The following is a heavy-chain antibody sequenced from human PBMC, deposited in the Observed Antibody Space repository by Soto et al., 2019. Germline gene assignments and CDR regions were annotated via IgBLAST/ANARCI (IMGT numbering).Heavy chain of an antibody. CDR3: ARHRTWYQLPYDWFDP. V-gene: IGHV4-39*01. Sequence: PSETLSLTCTVSGGSISSSSYYWGWIRQPPGKGLEWIGSIYYSGSTYYNPSLKSRVTISVDTSKNQFSLKLSSVTAADTAVYYCARHRTWYQLPYDWFDPWGQGTLVTVSS. CDR2: IYYSGST. D-gene: IGHD2-2*01. CDR1: GGSISSSSYY. J-gene: IGHJ5*02.